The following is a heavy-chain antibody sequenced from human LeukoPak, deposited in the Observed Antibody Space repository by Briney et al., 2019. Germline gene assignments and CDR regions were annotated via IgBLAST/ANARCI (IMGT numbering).Heavy chain of an antibody. Sequence: ASVKVSCKASGYTFTSYYMHWVRQAPGQGLEWMGIINHSGGSTSYAQKFQGRVTMTRDTSTSTVYMELSSLRSEDTAVYYCARDYGSGSYYLPPANWFDLWGQGTLVTVSS. CDR2: INHSGGST. D-gene: IGHD3-10*01. CDR1: GYTFTSYY. V-gene: IGHV1-46*03. CDR3: ARDYGSGSYYLPPANWFDL. J-gene: IGHJ5*02.